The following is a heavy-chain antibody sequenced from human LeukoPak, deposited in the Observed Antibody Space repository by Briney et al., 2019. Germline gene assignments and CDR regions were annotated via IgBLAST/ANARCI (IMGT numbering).Heavy chain of an antibody. D-gene: IGHD3-3*01. Sequence: SETLSLTCTVSGGSISSGGYYWSWIRRHPGKGLEWIGYIYYSGSTYYNPSLKSRVTISVDTSKNQFSLKLSSVTAADTAVYYCARVGYYDFWSGYYPYYFDYWGQGTLVTVSS. J-gene: IGHJ4*02. CDR3: ARVGYYDFWSGYYPYYFDY. CDR2: IYYSGST. V-gene: IGHV4-31*03. CDR1: GGSISSGGYY.